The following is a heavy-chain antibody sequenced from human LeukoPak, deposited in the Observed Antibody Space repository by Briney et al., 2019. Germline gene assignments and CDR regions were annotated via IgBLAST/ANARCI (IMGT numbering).Heavy chain of an antibody. Sequence: ASVKVSCKASGGTFSNYAFSWVRQAPGQGLEWMGGIIPIFGTANYAQKFQGRVTITADESTSTAYMELSSLRSEDTAVYCCAGDSGSSGYPAWFDYWGQGTLVTVSS. CDR1: GGTFSNYA. CDR2: IIPIFGTA. D-gene: IGHD3-22*01. CDR3: AGDSGSSGYPAWFDY. J-gene: IGHJ4*02. V-gene: IGHV1-69*13.